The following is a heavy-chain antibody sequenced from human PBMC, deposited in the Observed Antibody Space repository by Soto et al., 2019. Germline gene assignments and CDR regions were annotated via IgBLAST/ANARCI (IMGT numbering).Heavy chain of an antibody. D-gene: IGHD6-13*01. Sequence: ASVKVSCKASGYTFTSYAMHWVRQAPGQRLEWMGWINAGNGNTKYSQKFQGRVTMTRDTSTSTVHMELSSLRSEDTAVYYCARPMSSWPPGLYAYWGQGTLVTVSS. CDR1: GYTFTSYA. V-gene: IGHV1-3*01. CDR3: ARPMSSWPPGLYAY. CDR2: INAGNGNT. J-gene: IGHJ4*02.